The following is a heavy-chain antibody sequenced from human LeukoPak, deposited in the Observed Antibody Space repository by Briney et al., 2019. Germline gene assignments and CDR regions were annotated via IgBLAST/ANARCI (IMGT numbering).Heavy chain of an antibody. Sequence: GRSLRLSCAASGFTFSRYGMHWVRQAPGKGLEWVAVILYDGSNKYYADSVKGRFTISRDNSKNTLYLQMNGLRAEDTAVYYCAKDHEPYCGGDCFNGDYWGQGTLVTVSS. CDR2: ILYDGSNK. V-gene: IGHV3-30*18. D-gene: IGHD2-21*02. CDR3: AKDHEPYCGGDCFNGDY. J-gene: IGHJ4*02. CDR1: GFTFSRYG.